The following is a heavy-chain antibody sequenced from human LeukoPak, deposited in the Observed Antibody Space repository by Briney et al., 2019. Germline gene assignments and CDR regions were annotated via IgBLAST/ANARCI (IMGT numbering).Heavy chain of an antibody. CDR1: GFAFSSYT. CDR2: ISGSGDST. D-gene: IGHD6-13*01. CDR3: TSSPAYSSSWEAIDN. V-gene: IGHV3-23*01. Sequence: GGSLRLSCAASGFAFSSYTMSWVCQAPGKGLEWVSAISGSGDSTYYAGSVKGRLTISRENARNSLFLQMSGLSAGDTAVYYCTSSPAYSSSWEAIDNWGQGTLVTVSS. J-gene: IGHJ4*02.